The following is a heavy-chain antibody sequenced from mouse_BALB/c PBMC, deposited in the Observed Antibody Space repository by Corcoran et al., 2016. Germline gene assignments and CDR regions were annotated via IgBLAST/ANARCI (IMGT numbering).Heavy chain of an antibody. CDR1: GYTFTDYV. V-gene: IGHV1-81*01. D-gene: IGHD1-1*02. J-gene: IGHJ4*01. CDR3: ARSHYPYAMDY. CDR2: IYPGSGST. Sequence: QVQLQQSGPELVKPGASVKMSCKASGYTFTDYVISWVKQRTGQGLEWIGEIYPGSGSTYYNEKFKGKATLTADKSSNTAYMQLSSLTSEDSAVYCCARSHYPYAMDYWGQGTSVTVSS.